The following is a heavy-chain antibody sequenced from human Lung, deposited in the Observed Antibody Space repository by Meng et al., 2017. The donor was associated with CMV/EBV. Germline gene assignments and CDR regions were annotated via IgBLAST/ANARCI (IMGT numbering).Heavy chain of an antibody. J-gene: IGHJ5*02. CDR1: GYTFSTYT. CDR2: ISPYNGDT. V-gene: IGHV1-18*01. Sequence: ASVXVSCKASGYTFSTYTIIWVRQAPGQGLEWMGWISPYNGDTNYAPKFQGRVSMTTDTSTSTAYLELRSLRSDDTAVYYCARGYDFWSAYYLIDPWGQGTLVTFSS. D-gene: IGHD3-3*01. CDR3: ARGYDFWSAYYLIDP.